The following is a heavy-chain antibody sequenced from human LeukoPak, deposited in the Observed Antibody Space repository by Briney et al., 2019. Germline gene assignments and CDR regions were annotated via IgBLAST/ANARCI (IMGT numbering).Heavy chain of an antibody. CDR3: AREHRRYYYDSSGYAADY. CDR2: INSDGSST. CDR1: GFTFSSYW. D-gene: IGHD3-22*01. J-gene: IGHJ4*02. Sequence: HPGGSLRLSCAASGFTFSSYWMHWVRQAPGKGLVWVSRINSDGSSTSYADSVKGRSTISRDNSKNTLYLQMNSLRAEDTAVYYCAREHRRYYYDSSGYAADYWGQGTLVTVSS. V-gene: IGHV3-74*01.